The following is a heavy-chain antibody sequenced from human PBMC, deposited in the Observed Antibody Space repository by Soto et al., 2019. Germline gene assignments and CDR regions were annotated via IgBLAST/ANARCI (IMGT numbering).Heavy chain of an antibody. Sequence: QVQLVQSGAEVKKPGSSVKVSCKASGGTFSSYAISWVRQAPGQGLEWMGGIIPMFGTADYAQKFQGRVTITADESTSTAYKELSSLRSDDTAVYYCATMKGGSQYYYYGMDVWGQGTTVTVSS. CDR3: ATMKGGSQYYYYGMDV. CDR2: IIPMFGTA. V-gene: IGHV1-69*12. CDR1: GGTFSSYA. J-gene: IGHJ6*02. D-gene: IGHD3-10*01.